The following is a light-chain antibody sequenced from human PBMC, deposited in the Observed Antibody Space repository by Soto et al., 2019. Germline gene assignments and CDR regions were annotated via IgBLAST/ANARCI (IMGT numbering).Light chain of an antibody. CDR2: GNT. Sequence: QSVLTQPPSVSGAPGQRVTISCTGSGSNIGAGYDVHWYQQLPGTAPKLLIYGNTNRPSGVPDRFSGSKSGTSASLVITGLQAEDEADFYCQSYDSSLSGFVFGTGTKVTAL. CDR1: GSNIGAGYD. CDR3: QSYDSSLSGFV. V-gene: IGLV1-40*01. J-gene: IGLJ1*01.